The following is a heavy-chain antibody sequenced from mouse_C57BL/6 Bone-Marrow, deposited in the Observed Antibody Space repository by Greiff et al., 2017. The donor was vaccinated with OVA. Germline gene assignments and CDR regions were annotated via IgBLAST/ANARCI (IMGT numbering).Heavy chain of an antibody. CDR2: INYDGSST. J-gene: IGHJ1*03. CDR3: ARDRWYFDV. CDR1: GFTFSDYY. Sequence: EVKLMESEGGLVQPGSSMKLSCTASGFTFSDYYMDWVRQVPEKGLEWVANINYDGSSTYYLDSLKSRFIISRDNAKNILYLQMSSLKSEDTATYYCARDRWYFDVWGTGTTVTVSS. V-gene: IGHV5-16*01.